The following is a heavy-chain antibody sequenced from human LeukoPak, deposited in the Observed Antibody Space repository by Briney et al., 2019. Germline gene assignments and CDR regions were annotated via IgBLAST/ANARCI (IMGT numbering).Heavy chain of an antibody. D-gene: IGHD6-19*01. CDR2: MYASGTT. CDR3: AREGGPYSSTLRGC. Sequence: GGSLRLSCVASGFTVSGNYMSWVRQAPGKGLEWVSIMYASGTTDYADSVKRRFTISRDNSKNTLYLQMSSLRVEDTAVYYCAREGGPYSSTLRGCWGQGTLVTVSS. V-gene: IGHV3-53*01. CDR1: GFTVSGNY. J-gene: IGHJ4*02.